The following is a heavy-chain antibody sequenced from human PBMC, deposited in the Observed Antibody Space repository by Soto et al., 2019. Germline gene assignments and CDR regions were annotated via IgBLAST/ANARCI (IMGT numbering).Heavy chain of an antibody. V-gene: IGHV3-74*03. CDR3: ASEAETIGSGMDV. J-gene: IGHJ6*02. Sequence: GGSLRLSGAAAGFTFSSYWVHLVRQGPGKGLAWVSRITREGSSTTHEDCVKGRFTISRDNAKNTLCLQMNSLRAEDTAVHYRASEAETIGSGMDVWAQGTTVTVS. D-gene: IGHD1-7*01. CDR2: ITREGSST. CDR1: GFTFSSYW.